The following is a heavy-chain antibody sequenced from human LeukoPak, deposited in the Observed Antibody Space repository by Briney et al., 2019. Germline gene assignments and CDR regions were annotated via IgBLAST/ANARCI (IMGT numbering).Heavy chain of an antibody. D-gene: IGHD3-10*01. V-gene: IGHV3-48*01. Sequence: GGSLRLSCAASGFTFSSYSMNWVRQAPGKGLEWVSYISSSSSTIYYADSVKGRFTISRDNAKNSLYLQMNSLRAEDTAVYYCARDLRTGSGSYFAYWGQGTLVTVSS. CDR2: ISSSSSTI. CDR1: GFTFSSYS. J-gene: IGHJ4*02. CDR3: ARDLRTGSGSYFAY.